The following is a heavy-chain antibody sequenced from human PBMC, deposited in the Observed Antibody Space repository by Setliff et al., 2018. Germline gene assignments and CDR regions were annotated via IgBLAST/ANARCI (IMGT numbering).Heavy chain of an antibody. CDR3: AKERYFDWFFEN. Sequence: SETLSLTCAVYGDSFSDYYWGWIRQPAGKGLEWVGRLHTSGSTNYNPSLKGRVTISVDTSKNQFPLNLSSVTAADTAASYCAKERYFDWFFENWGQGTLVTVSS. CDR1: GDSFSDYY. J-gene: IGHJ4*02. V-gene: IGHV4-4*07. CDR2: LHTSGST. D-gene: IGHD3-9*01.